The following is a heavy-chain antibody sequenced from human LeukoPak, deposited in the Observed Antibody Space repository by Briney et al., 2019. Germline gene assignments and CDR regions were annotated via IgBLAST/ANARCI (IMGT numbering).Heavy chain of an antibody. D-gene: IGHD3-16*01. CDR1: GGTFSSYA. J-gene: IGHJ4*02. CDR2: IIPILGIA. CDR3: ARVLRIKTAYYFDY. V-gene: IGHV1-69*04. Sequence: GASVKVSCKASGGTFSSYAISWVRQAPGQGLEWMGRIIPILGIANYAQKFQGRVTITADKSTSTAYMELSSLRSEDTAVYYCARVLRIKTAYYFDYWGQGTLVTVSS.